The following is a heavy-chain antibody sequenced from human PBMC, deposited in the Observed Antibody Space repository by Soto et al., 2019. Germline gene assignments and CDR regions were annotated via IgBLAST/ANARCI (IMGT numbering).Heavy chain of an antibody. CDR3: ARDSDYYSSGSSDS. J-gene: IGHJ4*02. D-gene: IGHD3-10*01. CDR1: GDSISSSGYY. V-gene: IGHV4-31*03. Sequence: PSETLSLTCSVSGDSISSSGYYWSWIRQRPGKGLEWIGNIYYSGSSYNNPSLKSRVTISVNTSKNQFSLNLRSVTAADTAVYYCARDSDYYSSGSSDSWGQGTLVTVSS. CDR2: IYYSGSS.